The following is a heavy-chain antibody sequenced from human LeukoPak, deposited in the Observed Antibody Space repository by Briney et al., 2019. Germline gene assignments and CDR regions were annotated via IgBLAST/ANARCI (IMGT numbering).Heavy chain of an antibody. V-gene: IGHV1-69*06. CDR3: ARNGRYSYGYQSDY. Sequence: ASVKVSCKASGGTLSNYAINWVRQAPGQGLEWMGGIIPIFDTPKYAQKFQGRVTITADKSTSTAYMELSSLRSEDTAVYYCARNGRYSYGYQSDYWGQGTLVTVSS. CDR1: GGTLSNYA. CDR2: IIPIFDTP. J-gene: IGHJ4*02. D-gene: IGHD5-18*01.